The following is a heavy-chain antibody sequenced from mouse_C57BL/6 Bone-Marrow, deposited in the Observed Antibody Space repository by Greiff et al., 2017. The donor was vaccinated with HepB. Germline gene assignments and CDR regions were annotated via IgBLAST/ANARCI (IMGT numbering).Heavy chain of an antibody. Sequence: EVMLVESGGGLVQPGGSMKLSCAASGFTFSDAWMDWVRQSPEKGLEWVAEIRNKANNHASYYAESVKGRFTISRDDSKSSVYLQMNSLRAEDTGIYYCTRAQTGTWFAYWGQGTLVTVSA. CDR2: IRNKANNHAS. D-gene: IGHD4-1*01. V-gene: IGHV6-6*01. CDR1: GFTFSDAW. J-gene: IGHJ3*01. CDR3: TRAQTGTWFAY.